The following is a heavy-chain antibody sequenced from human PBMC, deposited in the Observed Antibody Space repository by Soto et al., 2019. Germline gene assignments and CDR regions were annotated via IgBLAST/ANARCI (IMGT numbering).Heavy chain of an antibody. CDR1: GGSISSGGYN. CDR3: ARLRCWSPASAFLNCMDA. Sequence: SETLSLTCTVSGGSISSGGYNWSWIRQHPGKGLEWIGYIYYSGSTYYNPSLKSRVTISVDTSKNQFSLKLSSVTAADTAVYYGARLRCWSPASAFLNCMDAWGQGTLVTVSS. J-gene: IGHJ5*01. CDR2: IYYSGST. D-gene: IGHD3-10*02. V-gene: IGHV4-31*03.